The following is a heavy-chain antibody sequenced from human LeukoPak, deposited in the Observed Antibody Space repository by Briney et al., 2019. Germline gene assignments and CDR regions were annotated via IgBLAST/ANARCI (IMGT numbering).Heavy chain of an antibody. CDR2: ISSDSSAI. Sequence: QSGGSLRLSCAASGFTFSSYTMNWVRQAPGKGLEWISFISSDSSAIHYADSVKGRSTISRDNAKNSLYLHMNSLRDEDTAVYYYARDDFDDYVIDYWGQGTLVTVSS. V-gene: IGHV3-48*02. CDR3: ARDDFDDYVIDY. J-gene: IGHJ4*02. D-gene: IGHD4-17*01. CDR1: GFTFSSYT.